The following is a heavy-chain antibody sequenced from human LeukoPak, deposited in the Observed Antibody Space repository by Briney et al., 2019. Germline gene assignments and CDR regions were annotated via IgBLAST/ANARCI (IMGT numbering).Heavy chain of an antibody. Sequence: ASVKVSCKASGGAFTSYAISWVRQATGQGLEWMGGIIPIFGTANYAQKFQGRVTITTDESTSTAYMELSSLRSEDTAVYYCASYLGFGELLSRYYYYYMDVWGKGTTVTVSS. D-gene: IGHD3-10*01. CDR3: ASYLGFGELLSRYYYYYMDV. CDR1: GGAFTSYA. V-gene: IGHV1-69*05. CDR2: IIPIFGTA. J-gene: IGHJ6*03.